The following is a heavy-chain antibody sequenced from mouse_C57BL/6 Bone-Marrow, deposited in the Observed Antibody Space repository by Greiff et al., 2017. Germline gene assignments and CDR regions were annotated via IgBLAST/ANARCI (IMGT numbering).Heavy chain of an antibody. J-gene: IGHJ2*01. V-gene: IGHV5-17*01. CDR2: ISSGSSTI. CDR3: ARGGLWSYYFDY. CDR1: GFTFSDYG. Sequence: EVMLVESGGGLVKPGGSLKLSCAASGFTFSDYGMHWVRQAPEKGLEWVAYISSGSSTIYYADAVKGRFTISRDNAKNTLFLQMTSLRSEDTAMYYCARGGLWSYYFDYWGQGTTLTVSS. D-gene: IGHD1-1*02.